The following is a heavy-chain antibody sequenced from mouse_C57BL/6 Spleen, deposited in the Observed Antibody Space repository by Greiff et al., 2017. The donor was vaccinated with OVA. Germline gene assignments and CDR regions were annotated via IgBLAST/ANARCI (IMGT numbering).Heavy chain of an antibody. D-gene: IGHD1-1*01. CDR2: IHPNSGST. CDR1: GYTFTSYW. Sequence: VQLQQPGAELVKPGASVKLSCKASGYTFTSYWMHWVKQRPGQGLEWIGMIHPNSGSTNYNEKFKSKATLTVDKSSSTAYMQLSSLKSEDSAVYYCARGITTVVESPFAYWGQGTRVTVSA. J-gene: IGHJ3*01. V-gene: IGHV1-64*01. CDR3: ARGITTVVESPFAY.